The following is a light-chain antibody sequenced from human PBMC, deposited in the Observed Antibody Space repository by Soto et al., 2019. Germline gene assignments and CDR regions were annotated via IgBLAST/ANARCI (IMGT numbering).Light chain of an antibody. Sequence: DIQMTQSPSSLSASVGDRFTITCRASQSISTYLNWYHQKPGKAPELLIYAASTLQSGVPSRFSGSGSGTDFTLTISCLQSEDFATYYCQQYYSFPWTFGQGTKV. CDR2: AAS. V-gene: IGKV1-39*01. CDR1: QSISTY. J-gene: IGKJ1*01. CDR3: QQYYSFPWT.